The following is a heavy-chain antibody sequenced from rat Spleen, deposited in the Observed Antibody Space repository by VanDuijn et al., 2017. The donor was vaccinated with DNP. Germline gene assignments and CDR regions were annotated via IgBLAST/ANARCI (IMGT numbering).Heavy chain of an antibody. CDR2: ITYDGGGT. D-gene: IGHD1-1*01. CDR1: GFTFSDYD. V-gene: IGHV5-7*01. Sequence: EVQLVESGGGLVPPGRSLKLSCAASGFTFSDYDMAWVRQTPKKGLEWVATITYDGGGTYYRDSVKGRFTISGDNARNTLYLQMDSLRSEDTATYYCAIDQGLQWDYFDYWGQGVMVTVSS. CDR3: AIDQGLQWDYFDY. J-gene: IGHJ2*01.